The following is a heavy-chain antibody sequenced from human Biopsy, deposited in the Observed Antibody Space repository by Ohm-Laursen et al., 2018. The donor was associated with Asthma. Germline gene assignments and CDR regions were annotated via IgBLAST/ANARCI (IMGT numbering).Heavy chain of an antibody. CDR3: ARGVDRVTGLLDHFDS. D-gene: IGHD2-21*02. Sequence: SETLSLTCTVSGGSIRSSTYYWTWIRQPPGKGLEWVAYLYNSGTTNYNPSLKSRVTISVDTSKNQVSLNVRSVTAADTAVYYCARGVDRVTGLLDHFDSWGQGTLVTVSS. CDR1: GGSIRSSTYY. J-gene: IGHJ4*02. V-gene: IGHV4-61*01. CDR2: LYNSGTT.